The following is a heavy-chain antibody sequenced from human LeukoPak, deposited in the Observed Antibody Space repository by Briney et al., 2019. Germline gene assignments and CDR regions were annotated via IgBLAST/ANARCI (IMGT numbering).Heavy chain of an antibody. V-gene: IGHV4-34*01. CDR2: INHSGST. CDR1: GGSFSGYY. J-gene: IGHJ6*02. D-gene: IGHD5-18*01. Sequence: PSETLSLTCAVYGGSFSGYYWSWIRQPPGKGLEWIGEINHSGSTNYNPSLKSRVTISVDTSKNQFSLKLSSVTAADTAVYYCVPGGGYSYYYYGMDVWGQGTTVTVSS. CDR3: VPGGGYSYYYYGMDV.